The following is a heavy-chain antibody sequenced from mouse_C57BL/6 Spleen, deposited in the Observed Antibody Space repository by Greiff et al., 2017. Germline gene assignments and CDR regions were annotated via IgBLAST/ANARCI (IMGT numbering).Heavy chain of an antibody. Sequence: EVQLQQSGPELVKPGPSVTISCKASGYTFTDYYVNWVKQSHGKSLEWIGDINPNNGGTSYNQKFKGKATLTVDKSSSTAYMELSSQTSEDAAVYYGGRRANWLDYWGQVTTLTASS. D-gene: IGHD4-1*01. CDR2: INPNNGGT. V-gene: IGHV1-26*01. CDR1: GYTFTDYY. J-gene: IGHJ2*01. CDR3: GRRANWLDY.